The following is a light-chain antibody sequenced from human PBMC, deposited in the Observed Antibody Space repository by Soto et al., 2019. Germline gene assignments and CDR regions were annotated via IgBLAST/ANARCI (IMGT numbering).Light chain of an antibody. CDR2: DVS. CDR3: QQYSDYWT. CDR1: QGIRNW. V-gene: IGKV1-5*01. J-gene: IGKJ1*01. Sequence: DIQMTKSPSTLSASVGDRVTITCRASQGIRNWLAWYQQQPKKAPNLLIYDVSTLESGVPSRFIGSGSGTEFILTISSLQPDDVATYYCQQYSDYWTFGQGTKVE.